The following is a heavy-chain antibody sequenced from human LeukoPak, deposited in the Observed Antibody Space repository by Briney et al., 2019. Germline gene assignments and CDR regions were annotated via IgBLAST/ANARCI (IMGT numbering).Heavy chain of an antibody. J-gene: IGHJ6*02. Sequence: APVKVSCKASGYTFTGYYMHWVRQAPGQGLEWMGWINPNSGGTNYAQKFQGRVTMTRDTSISTAYMELSRLRSDDTAVYYCASGYCSSTSCYAGGYYYYYGMDVWGQGTTVTVSS. D-gene: IGHD2-2*01. CDR2: INPNSGGT. CDR3: ASGYCSSTSCYAGGYYYYYGMDV. CDR1: GYTFTGYY. V-gene: IGHV1-2*02.